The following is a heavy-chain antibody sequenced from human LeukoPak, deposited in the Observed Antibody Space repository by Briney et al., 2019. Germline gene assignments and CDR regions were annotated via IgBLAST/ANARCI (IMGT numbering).Heavy chain of an antibody. CDR2: ISGSGGST. V-gene: IGHV3-23*01. D-gene: IGHD3-22*01. J-gene: IGHJ4*02. CDR3: AKDYINSGYCLYFDY. CDR1: GFTFSSYA. Sequence: LAGGSLILSCAASGFTFSSYAMNWVRQAPGKGLEWVSGISGSGGSTYYADSVKGRFTISRDNSKNTLSLQMNSLRAEDTAVYYCAKDYINSGYCLYFDYWGQGTLVTVSS.